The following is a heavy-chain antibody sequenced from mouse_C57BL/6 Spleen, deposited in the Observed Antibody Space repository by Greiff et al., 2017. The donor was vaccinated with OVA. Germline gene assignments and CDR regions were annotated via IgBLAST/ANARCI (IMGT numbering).Heavy chain of an antibody. Sequence: EVQLQQSGAELVRPGASVKLSCTASGFNIKDDYMHWVKQRPEQGLEWIGWIDPENGDTEYASKFQGTATITADTSSNTAYLQLSSLTSEDTAVYYCTTLYYDYEWYFDVWGTGTTVTVSS. CDR2: IDPENGDT. V-gene: IGHV14-4*01. D-gene: IGHD2-4*01. CDR3: TTLYYDYEWYFDV. J-gene: IGHJ1*03. CDR1: GFNIKDDY.